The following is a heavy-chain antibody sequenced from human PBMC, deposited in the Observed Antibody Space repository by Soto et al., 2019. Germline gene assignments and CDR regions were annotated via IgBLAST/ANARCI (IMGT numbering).Heavy chain of an antibody. Sequence: SETLSLTCAVSSGSISSNWWSWVRQPPGKGLEWIGEIFHSGSTNYNPSLKSRVTISVDKSRTHFSLDLSSVTAADTAVYYCSSQTYSYAWHHWGQGTQVTVSS. D-gene: IGHD3-16*01. J-gene: IGHJ5*02. CDR3: SSQTYSYAWHH. V-gene: IGHV4-4*02. CDR2: IFHSGST. CDR1: SGSISSNW.